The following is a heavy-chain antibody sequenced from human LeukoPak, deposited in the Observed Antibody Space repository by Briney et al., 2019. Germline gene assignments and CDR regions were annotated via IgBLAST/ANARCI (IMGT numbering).Heavy chain of an antibody. CDR3: ATGHYVWGSYRPQKVFDY. CDR2: IIPIFGTA. Sequence: GASVKVSCKASGGTFSSYAISWVRQAPGQGLEWMGGIIPIFGTANYAQKFQGRVTMTEGTSTDTAYMELSSLRSEDTAVYYCATGHYVWGSYRPQKVFDYWGQGTLVTVSS. V-gene: IGHV1-69*06. D-gene: IGHD3-16*02. CDR1: GGTFSSYA. J-gene: IGHJ4*02.